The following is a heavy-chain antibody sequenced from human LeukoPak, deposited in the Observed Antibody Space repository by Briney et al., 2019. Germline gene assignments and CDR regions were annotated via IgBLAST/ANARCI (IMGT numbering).Heavy chain of an antibody. V-gene: IGHV4-59*01. CDR3: ARSSIGQLDY. CDR1: GGSISSYY. D-gene: IGHD2/OR15-2a*01. J-gene: IGHJ4*02. Sequence: SETLSLTCTVTGGSISSYYWSWIRQPPGKGLEWIGYIYYSGSTNYNPSLKSRVTISVDTSKNRFSLKLSSVTAADTAVYYCARSSIGQLDYWGQGTLVTVSS. CDR2: IYYSGST.